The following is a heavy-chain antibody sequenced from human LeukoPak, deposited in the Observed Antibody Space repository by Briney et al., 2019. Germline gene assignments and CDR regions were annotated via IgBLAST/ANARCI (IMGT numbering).Heavy chain of an antibody. D-gene: IGHD4-23*01. J-gene: IGHJ3*02. CDR1: GFTFSSYG. CDR2: ISYDGSNK. V-gene: IGHV3-30*03. CDR3: ARSNSSALDI. Sequence: GRSLRLSCAASGFTFSSYGMHWVRQAPGKGLEWVAVISYDGSNKYYADSVKGRFTISRDNSKNTLYLQMNSLRAEDTAVYYCARSNSSALDIWGQGTTVTVSS.